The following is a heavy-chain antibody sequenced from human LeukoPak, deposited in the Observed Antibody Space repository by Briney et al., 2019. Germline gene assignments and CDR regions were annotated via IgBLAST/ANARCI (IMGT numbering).Heavy chain of an antibody. V-gene: IGHV3-23*01. CDR1: GFTFSSYA. D-gene: IGHD6-13*01. Sequence: PGASLRLSCAASGFTFSSYAMSWVRQAPGKGLEWVSAISGSGGSTYYADSVKGRFTISRDNSKNTLYLQMSSLRAEDTAVYYCVKDSLAHSSSWATMGFDPWGQGTLVTVSS. J-gene: IGHJ5*02. CDR2: ISGSGGST. CDR3: VKDSLAHSSSWATMGFDP.